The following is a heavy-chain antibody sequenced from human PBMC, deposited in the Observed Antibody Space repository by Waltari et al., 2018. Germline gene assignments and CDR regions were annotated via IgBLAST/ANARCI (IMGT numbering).Heavy chain of an antibody. D-gene: IGHD6-19*01. Sequence: QITLKESGPTLEKPTQTLPLTCTFSGFSLSSNGVGVGWIRQPPGKALQWLALIYWNDDKRYSPSLKSRLTITKDTSKNQVVLTMTNMDPVDTATYYCAHRRAIAVAGTTFDYWGQGTLVTVSS. CDR2: IYWNDDK. CDR3: AHRRAIAVAGTTFDY. J-gene: IGHJ4*02. CDR1: GFSLSSNGVG. V-gene: IGHV2-5*01.